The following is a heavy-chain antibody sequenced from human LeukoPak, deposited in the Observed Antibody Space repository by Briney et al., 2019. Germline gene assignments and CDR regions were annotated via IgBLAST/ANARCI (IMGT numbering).Heavy chain of an antibody. V-gene: IGHV4-34*01. J-gene: IGHJ4*02. Sequence: TSETLSLTCAVYGGSFSGYYWSWIRQPPGKGLEWIGEINHSGSTNYNPSLKSRVTISVDTSKNQFSLKLSSVTAADTAVYYCARGRRGYYGSGSYRLHLPFDYWGQGTLVTVSS. CDR1: GGSFSGYY. CDR3: ARGRRGYYGSGSYRLHLPFDY. D-gene: IGHD3-10*01. CDR2: INHSGST.